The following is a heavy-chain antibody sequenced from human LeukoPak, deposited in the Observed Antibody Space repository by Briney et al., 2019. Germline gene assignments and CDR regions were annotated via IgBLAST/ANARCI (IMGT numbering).Heavy chain of an antibody. CDR2: ISYDGSNK. CDR3: AKGRLDPNLVLDY. V-gene: IGHV3-33*05. J-gene: IGHJ4*02. D-gene: IGHD2-8*02. CDR1: GFTFSSYG. Sequence: PGGSLRLSCAASGFTFSSYGMHWVRQAPGKGLEWVAVISYDGSNKYYADSVKGRFTISRDNSKNTLYLQMNSLRAEDTALYYCAKGRLDPNLVLDYWGQGTLVTVSS.